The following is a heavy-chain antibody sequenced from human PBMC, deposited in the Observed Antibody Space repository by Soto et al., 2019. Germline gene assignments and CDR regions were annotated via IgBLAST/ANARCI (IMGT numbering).Heavy chain of an antibody. Sequence: GGSLRLSCGAPGVTFKDYGMHWVRQAPGKGLEWVAVISYDGKQTYYADSVKGRFTISKDKSKRTLFLQMNSLRVDDTAVYYCARDGWGSNWYFDIWGRGTRVTSPQ. J-gene: IGHJ2*01. CDR3: ARDGWGSNWYFDI. V-gene: IGHV3-30*03. CDR2: ISYDGKQT. D-gene: IGHD3-16*01. CDR1: GVTFKDYG.